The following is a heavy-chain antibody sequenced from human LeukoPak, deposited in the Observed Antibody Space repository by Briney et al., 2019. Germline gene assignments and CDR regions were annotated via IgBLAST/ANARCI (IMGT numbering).Heavy chain of an antibody. CDR1: GFTFSSYA. D-gene: IGHD5-12*01. CDR2: ISGSGGST. V-gene: IGHV3-23*01. J-gene: IGHJ6*02. Sequence: GGSLRLSCAASGFTFSSYAMSWVRQAPGKGLEWVSAISGSGGSTYYADSVKGRFTISRDNSKNTLYLQMNSLRAEDTAVYYCAKAVDIVATHLGYYYYGMDVWGQGTTLTVS. CDR3: AKAVDIVATHLGYYYYGMDV.